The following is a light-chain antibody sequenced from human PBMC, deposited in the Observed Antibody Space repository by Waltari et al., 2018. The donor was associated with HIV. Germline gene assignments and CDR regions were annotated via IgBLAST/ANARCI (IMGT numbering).Light chain of an antibody. J-gene: IGLJ3*02. CDR3: CSYVNTRTPVV. V-gene: IGLV2-11*01. CDR2: DVD. Sequence: QSALTQPRSVSASPGQWVPTSCTANGRSVGSPNFVPPYQRHPGKAPKLMFFDVDQRPSGVPARFSGSKSGNTASLTISGLQADDEAEYYCCSYVNTRTPVVFGGGTQVTVL. CDR1: GRSVGSPNF.